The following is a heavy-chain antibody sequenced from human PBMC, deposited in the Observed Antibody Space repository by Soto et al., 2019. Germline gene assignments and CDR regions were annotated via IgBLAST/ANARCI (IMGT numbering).Heavy chain of an antibody. J-gene: IGHJ4*02. V-gene: IGHV4-59*01. Sequence: SETLSLTCTVSGGSIRSYYWSWIRQPPGKGLEWIGYIYYGGSTNYNPSLKSQVNISVDTSKNQFSLKLSPVTTADTAVYYCARRYGYSFDYWGQGTLVTVS. CDR2: IYYGGST. CDR1: GGSIRSYY. CDR3: ARRYGYSFDY. D-gene: IGHD5-18*01.